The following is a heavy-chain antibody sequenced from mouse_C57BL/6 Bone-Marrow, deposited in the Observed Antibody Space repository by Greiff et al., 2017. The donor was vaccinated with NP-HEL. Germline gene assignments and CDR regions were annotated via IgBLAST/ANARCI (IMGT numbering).Heavy chain of an antibody. D-gene: IGHD2-5*01. Sequence: VMLVESGGDLVKPGGSLKLSCAASGFTFSSYGMSWVRQTPDKRLEWVATISSGGSYTYYPDSVKGRFTISRDNAKNTLYLQMSSLTSEDTAMYYCARHYYSNYFDYWGQGTTLTVSS. J-gene: IGHJ2*01. CDR2: ISSGGSYT. CDR1: GFTFSSYG. V-gene: IGHV5-6*01. CDR3: ARHYYSNYFDY.